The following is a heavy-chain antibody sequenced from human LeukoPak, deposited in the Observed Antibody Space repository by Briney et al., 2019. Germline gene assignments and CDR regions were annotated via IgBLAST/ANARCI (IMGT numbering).Heavy chain of an antibody. CDR2: IYYSGST. Sequence: SETLSLTCTVSGGSISSYYWSWTRQPPGKGLEWIGYIYYSGSTNYNPSLKSRVTISVDTSKNQFSLKLSSVTAADTAVYYCARDPIAVDAFDIWGQGTMVTVSS. J-gene: IGHJ3*02. CDR1: GGSISSYY. CDR3: ARDPIAVDAFDI. D-gene: IGHD6-13*01. V-gene: IGHV4-59*01.